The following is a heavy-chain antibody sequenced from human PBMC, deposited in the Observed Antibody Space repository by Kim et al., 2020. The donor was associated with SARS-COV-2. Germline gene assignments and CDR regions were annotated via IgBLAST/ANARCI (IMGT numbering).Heavy chain of an antibody. Sequence: GGSLRLSCAASGFTFTSYAMSWVRQAPGKGLEWVSGISGGGGSTYYADSVKGRFTISRDNSKNTLYLQMNSLRAEDSAIYYCANGGDYHFLDNWGQGTLVTVSS. J-gene: IGHJ4*02. CDR1: GFTFTSYA. CDR2: ISGGGGST. CDR3: ANGGDYHFLDN. D-gene: IGHD4-17*01. V-gene: IGHV3-23*01.